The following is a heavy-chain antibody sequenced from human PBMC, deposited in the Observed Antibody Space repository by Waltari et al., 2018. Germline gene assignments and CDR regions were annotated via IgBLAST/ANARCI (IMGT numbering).Heavy chain of an antibody. CDR2: VSWSGATV. CDR1: GSGFYAYA. Sequence: EVQLVESGGGLVQPGRSLRLSCGAAGSGFYAYARDWVRQVPGKGLEWVSVVSWSGATVGYADSVNGRFAISRDNAKNSLYLQMNSLRVEDTAFYYCAASRGVYWYFDFWGRGTLVSVSS. V-gene: IGHV3-9*01. CDR3: AASRGVYWYFDF. J-gene: IGHJ2*01. D-gene: IGHD3-16*01.